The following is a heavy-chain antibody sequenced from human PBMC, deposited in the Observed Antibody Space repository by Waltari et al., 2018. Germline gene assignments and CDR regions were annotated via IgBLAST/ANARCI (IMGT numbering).Heavy chain of an antibody. CDR1: GFTFSSYS. CDR3: ARHLDGDPIDY. D-gene: IGHD4-17*01. Sequence: EVQLVESGGGLVKPGGSLRLSCAASGFTFSSYSMNWVRQAPGKGLECVSSISSSSSYIYYADSVKGRFTISRDNAKNLLYLQMNSLKAEDTAVYYCARHLDGDPIDYWGQGTLVTVSS. CDR2: ISSSSSYI. J-gene: IGHJ4*02. V-gene: IGHV3-21*01.